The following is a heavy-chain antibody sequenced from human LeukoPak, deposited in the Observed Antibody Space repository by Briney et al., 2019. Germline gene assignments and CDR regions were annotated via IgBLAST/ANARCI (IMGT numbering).Heavy chain of an antibody. CDR2: VYPRDSDT. J-gene: IGHJ6*03. D-gene: IGHD1-14*01. CDR3: VRQIAVAGRTTSEYWYYIDA. V-gene: IGHV5-51*01. CDR1: GYTFDRSW. Sequence: KAGESLKISCQSSGYTFDRSWIGWVRQMPGKGFQWLGIVYPRDSDTRHSPSVEGNLTITADTSIDTAYLQWRSLRASDTANYFCVRQIAVAGRTTSEYWYYIDAWGKGTAVTVSS.